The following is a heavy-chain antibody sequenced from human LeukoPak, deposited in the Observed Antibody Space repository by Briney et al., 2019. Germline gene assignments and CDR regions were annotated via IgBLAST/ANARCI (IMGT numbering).Heavy chain of an antibody. Sequence: GGSLRLSCAASGFTFSSYSMSWVRQAPGKGLEWVSAVSGSGGSTYYADSVKGRFTISRDNSKNTLYLQMNSLRAEDTAVYYCAKVADDYVCGSYRYNSQYYFDYWGQGTLVTVSS. D-gene: IGHD3-16*02. CDR2: VSGSGGST. CDR3: AKVADDYVCGSYRYNSQYYFDY. CDR1: GFTFSSYS. V-gene: IGHV3-23*01. J-gene: IGHJ4*02.